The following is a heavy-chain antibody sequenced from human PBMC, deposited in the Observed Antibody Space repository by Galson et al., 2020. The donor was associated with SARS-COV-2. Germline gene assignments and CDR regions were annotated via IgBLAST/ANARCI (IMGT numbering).Heavy chain of an antibody. Sequence: GGSLRLSCAASGFTFSSYAMHWVRQAPGKGLEWVAVISYDGSNKYYADSVKGRFTISRDNSKNTLYLQMNSLRAEDTAVYYCAREDLTYYDFWSGYYLYYYYGMDVWGQGTTVTVSS. V-gene: IGHV3-30*04. D-gene: IGHD3-3*01. CDR3: AREDLTYYDFWSGYYLYYYYGMDV. J-gene: IGHJ6*02. CDR1: GFTFSSYA. CDR2: ISYDGSNK.